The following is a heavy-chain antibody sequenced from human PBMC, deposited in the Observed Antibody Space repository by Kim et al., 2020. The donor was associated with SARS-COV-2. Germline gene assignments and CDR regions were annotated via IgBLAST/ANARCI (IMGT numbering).Heavy chain of an antibody. Sequence: SLKSRVTISVDTSKNQFSLKLSSVTAADTAVYYCAIERFAQWLDLEYFQHWGQGTLVTVSS. J-gene: IGHJ1*01. V-gene: IGHV4-59*01. CDR3: AIERFAQWLDLEYFQH. D-gene: IGHD6-19*01.